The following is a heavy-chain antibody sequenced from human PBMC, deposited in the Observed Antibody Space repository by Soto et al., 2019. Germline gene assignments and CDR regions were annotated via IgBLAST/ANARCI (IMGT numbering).Heavy chain of an antibody. CDR1: GFTFSNFW. V-gene: IGHV3-74*01. CDR2: ASPDGRST. Sequence: GGSLRLSCAASGFTFSNFWVHWVRQAPGKGLVWVSRASPDGRSTSYADSVKGRFTISRDNAKNTLYMEMNSLRVEDTAVYYCASHGSGDYFWFDPWGQGXLVTVYS. J-gene: IGHJ5*02. CDR3: ASHGSGDYFWFDP. D-gene: IGHD4-17*01.